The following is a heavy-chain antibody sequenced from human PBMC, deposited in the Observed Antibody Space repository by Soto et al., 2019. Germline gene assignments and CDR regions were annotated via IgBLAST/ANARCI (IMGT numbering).Heavy chain of an antibody. CDR2: ISYDGSNK. CDR1: GFTFSSYG. Sequence: GGSLRLSCAASGFTFSSYGMHWVRQAPGKGLEWVAAISYDGSNKYYADSVKGRFTISRDNSKNTLYLQMNSLRAEDTAVYYCAKDVEPTYYDILTGYYKSIDYWGQGTLVTVSS. D-gene: IGHD3-9*01. V-gene: IGHV3-30*18. CDR3: AKDVEPTYYDILTGYYKSIDY. J-gene: IGHJ4*02.